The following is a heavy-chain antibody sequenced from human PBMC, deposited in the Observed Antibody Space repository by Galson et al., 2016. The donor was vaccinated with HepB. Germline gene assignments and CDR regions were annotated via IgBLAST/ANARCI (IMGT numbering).Heavy chain of an antibody. J-gene: IGHJ6*02. CDR2: IYHSGFY. Sequence: TLSLTCAVSGDSISRGGYSWSWIRQPPGKGLEWIGYIYHSGFYYYNPSLKNRVTISVDRSKNQFSLNLSSVTAADTAVYYCARDRGFYGMDVWGQGTTVTVS. D-gene: IGHD3-10*01. CDR3: ARDRGFYGMDV. V-gene: IGHV4-30-2*01. CDR1: GDSISRGGYS.